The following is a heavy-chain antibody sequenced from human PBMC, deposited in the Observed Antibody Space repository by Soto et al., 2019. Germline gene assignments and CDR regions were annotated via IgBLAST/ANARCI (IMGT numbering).Heavy chain of an antibody. V-gene: IGHV3-30-3*01. CDR3: ARDYYDSSGYYYVGGMDV. CDR1: GFTFSSYA. Sequence: QVQLVESGGGVVQPGRSLRLSCAASGFTFSSYAMHWVRQAPGKGLEWVAVISYDGSNEYYADSVKGRFTISRDNSKNTLYLQMNSLRAEDTAVYYCARDYYDSSGYYYVGGMDVWGQGTTVTVSS. CDR2: ISYDGSNE. J-gene: IGHJ6*02. D-gene: IGHD3-22*01.